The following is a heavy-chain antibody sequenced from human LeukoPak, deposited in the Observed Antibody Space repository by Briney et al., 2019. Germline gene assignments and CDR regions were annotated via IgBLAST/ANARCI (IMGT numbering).Heavy chain of an antibody. D-gene: IGHD3-3*01. J-gene: IGHJ4*02. CDR2: IYHSGST. CDR1: GGSISSGGYY. Sequence: SETLSLTCTVSGGSISSGGYYWSWIRQPPGKGLEWIGYIYHSGSTYYNPSLKSRVTISVDRSKNQFSLKLSSVTAAGTAVYYCARDQSWSGFDYWGQGTLVTVSS. CDR3: ARDQSWSGFDY. V-gene: IGHV4-30-2*01.